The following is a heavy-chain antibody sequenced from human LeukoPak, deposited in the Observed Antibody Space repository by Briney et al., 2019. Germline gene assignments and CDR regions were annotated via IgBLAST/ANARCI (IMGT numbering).Heavy chain of an antibody. D-gene: IGHD6-19*01. CDR3: ARIDRAVAGTIDY. J-gene: IGHJ4*02. CDR1: GGSISSYF. V-gene: IGHV4-59*08. Sequence: SETLSLTCTVSGGSISSYFWSWIRQPPGKRLERIGYIYYSGSTNYNPSLKSRVTMSVDTSKNQFSLKLSSVTAADTAVYYCARIDRAVAGTIDYWGQGTLVTVSS. CDR2: IYYSGST.